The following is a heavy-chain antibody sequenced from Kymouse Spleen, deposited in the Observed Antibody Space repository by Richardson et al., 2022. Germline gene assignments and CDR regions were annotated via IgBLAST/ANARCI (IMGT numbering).Heavy chain of an antibody. CDR2: IYPGDSDT. J-gene: IGHJ6*02. D-gene: IGHD6-19*01. CDR1: GYSFTSYW. Sequence: EVQLVQSGAEVKKPGESLKISCKGSGYSFTSYWIGWVRQMPGKGLEWMGIIYPGDSDTRYSPSFQGQVTISADKSISTAYLQWSSLKASDTAMYYCARHTYSSGWYYYYYGMDVWGQGTTVTVSS. V-gene: IGHV5-51*01. CDR3: ARHTYSSGWYYYYYGMDV.